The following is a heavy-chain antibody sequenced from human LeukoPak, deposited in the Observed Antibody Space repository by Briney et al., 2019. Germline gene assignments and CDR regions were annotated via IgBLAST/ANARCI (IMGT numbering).Heavy chain of an antibody. V-gene: IGHV3-30*04. CDR1: GFTFSSYA. Sequence: GRSLRLSCAASGFTFSSYAMHWVRQAPGKGLEWVAVISYDGSNKYYADSVKGRFTISRDNSKNTLYLQMNSLRAEDTAVYYCARGPGEGGFDYWGQGTLVTVSS. CDR3: ARGPGEGGFDY. J-gene: IGHJ4*02. CDR2: ISYDGSNK. D-gene: IGHD2-21*01.